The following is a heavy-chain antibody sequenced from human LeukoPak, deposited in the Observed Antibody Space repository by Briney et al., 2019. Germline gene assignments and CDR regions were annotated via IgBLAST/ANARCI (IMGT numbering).Heavy chain of an antibody. D-gene: IGHD1-26*01. CDR3: AREESIGRYQFLHDS. CDR2: INPNSGGT. V-gene: IGHV1-2*02. J-gene: IGHJ4*02. Sequence: ASVKVSCKASGYTFTGYYMHWVRQAPGQGLEWMGWINPNSGGTNYAQKFQGRVTITTDTSTSTAYMELRSLTSDDTAVYFCAREESIGRYQFLHDSWGQGTLVTVSS. CDR1: GYTFTGYY.